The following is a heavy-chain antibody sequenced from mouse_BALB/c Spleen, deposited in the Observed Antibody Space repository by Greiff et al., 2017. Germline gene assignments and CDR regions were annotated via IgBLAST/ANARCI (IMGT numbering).Heavy chain of an antibody. Sequence: VQLQQSGAELVRSGASVKLSCTASGFNIKDYYMHWVKQRPEQGLEWIGWIDPENGDTEYAPKFQGKATMTADTSSNTAYLQLSSLTSEDTAVYYCNAGITTAPSAMDDWGQGTSVTVSS. J-gene: IGHJ4*01. CDR2: IDPENGDT. CDR3: NAGITTAPSAMDD. V-gene: IGHV14-4*02. CDR1: GFNIKDYY. D-gene: IGHD1-2*01.